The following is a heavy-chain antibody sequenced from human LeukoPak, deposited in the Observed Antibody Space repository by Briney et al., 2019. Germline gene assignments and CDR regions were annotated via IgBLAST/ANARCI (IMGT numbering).Heavy chain of an antibody. D-gene: IGHD2-2*01. CDR3: ARGFNYAFDY. Sequence: GGSLRLSCAASGFTFSSYEMNWVRQAPGKGLEWVSAISGSGGSTYYADSVKGRFTISRDNAKNSLYLQMNSLRADDTATYYCARGFNYAFDYWGQGTLVTVSS. CDR1: GFTFSSYE. J-gene: IGHJ4*02. CDR2: ISGSGGST. V-gene: IGHV3-48*03.